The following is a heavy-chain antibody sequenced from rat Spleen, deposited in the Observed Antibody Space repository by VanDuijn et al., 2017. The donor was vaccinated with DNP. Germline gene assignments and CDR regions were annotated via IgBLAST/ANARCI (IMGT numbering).Heavy chain of an antibody. CDR2: ISYSGST. CDR1: GYSITSNY. CDR3: ARGLNYGGYKYYYWYFDF. V-gene: IGHV3-1*01. J-gene: IGHJ1*01. Sequence: EVQLQESGPGLVKPSQSLSLTCSVTGYSITSNYWGWIRKFPGNKMEWMGYISYSGSTSYNPSLKSRLSITRDTSKNQFFLQLNSVTTEDTATYYCARGLNYGGYKYYYWYFDFWGPGTMVTVSS. D-gene: IGHD1-11*01.